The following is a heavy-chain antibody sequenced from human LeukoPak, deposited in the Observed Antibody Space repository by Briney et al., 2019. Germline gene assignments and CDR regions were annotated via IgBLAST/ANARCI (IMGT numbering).Heavy chain of an antibody. D-gene: IGHD2-8*01. CDR1: GFTFSSYG. Sequence: GGSLRLSCAASGFTFSSYGMHWVRQAPGKGLEWVAVISYDGSNKYYADSVKGRFTISRDNSKNTLYLQMNSLRAEDTAVYYCAKGSQKMVYARFDYWGQGTLVTVSS. CDR3: AKGSQKMVYARFDY. V-gene: IGHV3-30*18. CDR2: ISYDGSNK. J-gene: IGHJ4*02.